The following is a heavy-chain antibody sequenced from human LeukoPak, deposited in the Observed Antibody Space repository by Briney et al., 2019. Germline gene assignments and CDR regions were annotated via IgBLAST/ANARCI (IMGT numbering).Heavy chain of an antibody. V-gene: IGHV3-30*02. CDR3: AKDLNRGQWLVRLFDY. J-gene: IGHJ4*02. CDR1: GFTFSSYG. D-gene: IGHD6-19*01. CDR2: IRYDGSNK. Sequence: GGSLRLSCAASGFTFSSYGMHWVRPASGKGLGWVAFIRYDGSNKYYADSVKGRFTSSRDNSKNTLYLQMNSLRAEDTAVYYCAKDLNRGQWLVRLFDYWGQGTLVTVSS.